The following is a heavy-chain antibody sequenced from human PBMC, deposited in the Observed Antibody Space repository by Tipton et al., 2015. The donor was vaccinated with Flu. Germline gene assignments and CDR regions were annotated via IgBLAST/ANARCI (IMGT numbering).Heavy chain of an antibody. J-gene: IGHJ4*02. CDR3: ARSRVAPITLLDS. CDR2: INPKNGGT. V-gene: IGHV1-2*06. CDR1: GYTFIGYY. Sequence: QLVQSGAEVKKPGASVKVSCKASGYTFIGYYLYWVRQAPGQGLEWMGRINPKNGGTDYAQKFQGRVSMTRDTSINTVYMELDSLRSDDTAVYYCARSRVAPITLLDSWGRGTLVTVSS. D-gene: IGHD1-26*01.